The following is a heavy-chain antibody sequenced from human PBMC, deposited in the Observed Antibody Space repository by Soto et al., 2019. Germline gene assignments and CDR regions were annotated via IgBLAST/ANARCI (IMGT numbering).Heavy chain of an antibody. D-gene: IGHD6-19*01. J-gene: IGHJ5*02. CDR1: GYTFTSYA. CDR2: INAGNGNT. CDR3: ARVGDVSWVAVAAPTGWFDP. Sequence: ASVKVSCKASGYTFTSYAMHWVRQAPGQRLEWMGWINAGNGNTNYAQKLQGRVTMTTDTSTSTAYMELRSLRSDDTAVYYCARVGDVSWVAVAAPTGWFDPWGQGTLVTVSS. V-gene: IGHV1-3*01.